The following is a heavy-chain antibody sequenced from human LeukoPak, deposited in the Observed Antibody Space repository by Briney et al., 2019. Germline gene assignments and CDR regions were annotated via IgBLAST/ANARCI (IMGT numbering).Heavy chain of an antibody. CDR2: IYYSGST. V-gene: IGHV4-39*01. Sequence: SETLSLTCTVSGGPISSSSYYWGWIRQPPGKGLEWIGSIYYSGSTYYNPSLKSRVTISVDTSKNQFSLKLSSVTAADTAVYYCARGLDIVVVPAVFSPDHDAFDIWGQGTMVTVSS. D-gene: IGHD2-2*01. CDR1: GGPISSSSYY. CDR3: ARGLDIVVVPAVFSPDHDAFDI. J-gene: IGHJ3*02.